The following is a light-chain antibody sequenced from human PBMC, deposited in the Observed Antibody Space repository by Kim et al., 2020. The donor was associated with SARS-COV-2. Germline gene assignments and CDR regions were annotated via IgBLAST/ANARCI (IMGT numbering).Light chain of an antibody. CDR2: GAS. Sequence: EIVMTQSPATLSVSPGGRATLSCRASQSVSNSLAWYRQKPGQAPRLLIYGASTRATGIPARFSGSGSGTEFTLTISSLQSEDFAVYFCQQYNKWPRTFGQGTKVEI. J-gene: IGKJ1*01. CDR1: QSVSNS. V-gene: IGKV3-15*01. CDR3: QQYNKWPRT.